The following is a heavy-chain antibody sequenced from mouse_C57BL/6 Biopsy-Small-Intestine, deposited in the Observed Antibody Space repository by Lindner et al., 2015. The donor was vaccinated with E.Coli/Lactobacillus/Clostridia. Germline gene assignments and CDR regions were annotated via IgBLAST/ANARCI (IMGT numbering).Heavy chain of an antibody. CDR3: ARTPQKWVPRYFDY. J-gene: IGHJ2*01. D-gene: IGHD1-3*01. Sequence: SVKVSCKASGYTFSDYGISWLRQAPGQGLEWLGWISAYNGNTNYAQKVQGRVTMTTDISTSTAYMELRSLRSDDAALYYCARTPQKWVPRYFDYWDQGTLVTVSS. CDR1: GYTFSDYG. CDR2: ISAYNGNT. V-gene: IGHV1-20*01.